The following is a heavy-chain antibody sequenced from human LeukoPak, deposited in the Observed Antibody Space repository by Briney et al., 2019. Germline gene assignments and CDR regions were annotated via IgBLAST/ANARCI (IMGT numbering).Heavy chain of an antibody. CDR1: GFTFNNHA. CDR2: IRSGGST. CDR3: YGGNSRRLDY. V-gene: IGHV3-23*01. Sequence: PGGSLRLSCAASGFTFNNHAMSWVRQAPGKGLAWVSAIRSGGSTYYADSVKGRFTISRDNSKNTLYLQMNSLRAEDTAVYYCYGGNSRRLDYWGQGTLVTVSS. J-gene: IGHJ4*02. D-gene: IGHD4-23*01.